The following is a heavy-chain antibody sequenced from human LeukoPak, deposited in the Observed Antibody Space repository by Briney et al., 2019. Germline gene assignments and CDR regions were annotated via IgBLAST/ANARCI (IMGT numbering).Heavy chain of an antibody. CDR1: GGTFSSYA. CDR3: ARVRIPVVVVAATSQNYYYYGMDV. D-gene: IGHD2-15*01. CDR2: IIPIFGTA. V-gene: IGHV1-69*13. J-gene: IGHJ6*04. Sequence: PVASVKVSCKASGGTFSSYAISWVRQAPGQGLEWMGGIIPIFGTANYAQKFQGRVTITADESTSTAYMELSSLRSEDTAVYYCARVRIPVVVVAATSQNYYYYGMDVWGKGTTVTVSS.